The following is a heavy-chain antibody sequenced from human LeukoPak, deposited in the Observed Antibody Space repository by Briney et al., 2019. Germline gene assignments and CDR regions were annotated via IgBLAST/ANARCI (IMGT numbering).Heavy chain of an antibody. CDR1: GFTFSSYA. CDR2: ISSNGGST. CDR3: ARTSYYYDSSGYYH. J-gene: IGHJ5*02. Sequence: PGGSLRLSCAASGFTFSSYAMHWVRQAPGKGLEYVSAISSNGGSTYYANSVKGRFTISRDNSKNTLYLQMGSLRAEDTAVYYCARTSYYYDSSGYYHWGQGTLVTVSS. V-gene: IGHV3-64*01. D-gene: IGHD3-22*01.